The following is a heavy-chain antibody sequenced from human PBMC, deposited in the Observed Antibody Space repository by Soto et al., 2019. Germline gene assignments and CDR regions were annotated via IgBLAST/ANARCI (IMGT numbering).Heavy chain of an antibody. CDR3: ASGVRDYTNYWFDY. J-gene: IGHJ5*01. V-gene: IGHV4-4*02. Sequence: QVQLQESGPGLVKPSGTLSLTCTVSGYSISSSHWWSWVRQPPGKGLEWIGDIHHSGSTNYNPSLKSRVTISVDKSKKQFSLRLISVSAADTALYYCASGVRDYTNYWFDYWGHGTLVTVSS. CDR2: IHHSGST. D-gene: IGHD4-4*01. CDR1: GYSISSSHW.